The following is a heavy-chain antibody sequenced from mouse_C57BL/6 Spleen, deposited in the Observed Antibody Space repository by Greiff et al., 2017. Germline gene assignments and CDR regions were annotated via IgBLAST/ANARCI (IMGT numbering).Heavy chain of an antibody. J-gene: IGHJ2*01. D-gene: IGHD2-2*01. CDR1: GYTFTSYW. CDR2: IGHNSGGT. V-gene: IGHV1-72*01. Sequence: VQLQQPGAELVKPGASVKLSCEASGYTFTSYWMHWVQQRPGRGLEWIGGIGHNSGGTKYNEKFKSKATLSVDKPSSPAYLQLSRLTSEDSAVYYSDRSDGYPSYFAYWGQGTTLTVSA. CDR3: DRSDGYPSYFAY.